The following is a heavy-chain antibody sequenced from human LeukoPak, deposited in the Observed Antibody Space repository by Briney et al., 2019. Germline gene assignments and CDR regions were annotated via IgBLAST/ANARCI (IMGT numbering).Heavy chain of an antibody. V-gene: IGHV3-7*01. CDR3: ARDGELGSPADAFDI. D-gene: IGHD1-26*01. Sequence: GGSLRLSCAASGFTFRSYWMTWVRQYPGKGLEWVANIKQDGSETYYADSVKGRFTISRDNAKRSLYLQMNSLRAEDTAVYYCARDGELGSPADAFDIWGQETMVTVSS. CDR2: IKQDGSET. CDR1: GFTFRSYW. J-gene: IGHJ3*02.